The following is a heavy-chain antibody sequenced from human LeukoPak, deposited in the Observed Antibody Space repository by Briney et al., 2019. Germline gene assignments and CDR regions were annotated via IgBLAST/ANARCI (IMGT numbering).Heavy chain of an antibody. V-gene: IGHV3-30*02. Sequence: GGSLRLSCAASGFTFNSYGMHWVRQAPGKGLEWVAFIRYDRSKSYFAGSAKGRFALSRDNSKNTWYLRMSSLRPEDTAVYFCAKDGGSGSYFAFDIWGQGTMVTVSS. CDR3: AKDGGSGSYFAFDI. D-gene: IGHD1-26*01. CDR1: GFTFNSYG. CDR2: IRYDRSKS. J-gene: IGHJ3*02.